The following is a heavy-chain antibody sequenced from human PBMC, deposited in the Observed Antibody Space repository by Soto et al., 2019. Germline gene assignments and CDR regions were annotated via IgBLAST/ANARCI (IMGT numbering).Heavy chain of an antibody. CDR1: GFTFGDYA. CDR2: FKWNSGDV. Sequence: GGSLRLSCAASGFTFGDYAMHWVRQVPGKGLEWVSGFKWNSGDVGYADSVKGRFTISRDNAKNSLYLQMNSLRPEDTAVYYCAKDRSSGSPYYGMDFWGQGTMVTVSS. D-gene: IGHD3-10*01. V-gene: IGHV3-9*01. CDR3: AKDRSSGSPYYGMDF. J-gene: IGHJ6*02.